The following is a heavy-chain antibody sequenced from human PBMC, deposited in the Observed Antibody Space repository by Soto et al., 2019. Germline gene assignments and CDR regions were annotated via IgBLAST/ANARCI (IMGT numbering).Heavy chain of an antibody. CDR3: ARDQGIAVAVFDY. V-gene: IGHV4-61*01. J-gene: IGHJ4*02. Sequence: QVQLQESGPGLVKPSETLSLTCTVSGGSATSGSYYWSWIRQPPGKGLEWIGYIYYSGTTNYNPSLKSRVTLSVDTSKNQISLRLSSVTAADTAVYYCARDQGIAVAVFDYWGQGTLVTVSS. D-gene: IGHD6-19*01. CDR2: IYYSGTT. CDR1: GGSATSGSYY.